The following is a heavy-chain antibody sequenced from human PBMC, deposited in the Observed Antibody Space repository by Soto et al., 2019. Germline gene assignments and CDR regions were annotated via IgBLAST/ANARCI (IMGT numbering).Heavy chain of an antibody. J-gene: IGHJ4*02. Sequence: PSETLSLTCTVSGGSISSYYWSWIRQPPGKGLEWIGYIYYSGSTNYNPSLKSRVTISVDTSKNQFSLKLSSVTAADTAVYYCGRMVFGGYAIIDYWGQGTLVTVSP. V-gene: IGHV4-59*08. CDR1: GGSISSYY. D-gene: IGHD5-12*01. CDR3: GRMVFGGYAIIDY. CDR2: IYYSGST.